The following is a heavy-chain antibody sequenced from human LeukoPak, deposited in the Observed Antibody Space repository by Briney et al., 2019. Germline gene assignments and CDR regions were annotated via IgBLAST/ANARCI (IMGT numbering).Heavy chain of an antibody. Sequence: PSETLSLTCTVSGGSISGYYWSWIRQPPGKGLEWIGYIYYSGSTNYNPSLKSRVTISVDTSKNQFSLKLSSVTAADTAVYYCARWSYYDSSGYYLGAFDIWGQGTMVTVSS. D-gene: IGHD3-22*01. V-gene: IGHV4-59*01. CDR3: ARWSYYDSSGYYLGAFDI. CDR2: IYYSGST. J-gene: IGHJ3*02. CDR1: GGSISGYY.